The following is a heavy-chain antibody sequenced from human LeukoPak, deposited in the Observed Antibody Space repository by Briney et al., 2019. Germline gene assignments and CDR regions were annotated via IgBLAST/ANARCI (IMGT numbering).Heavy chain of an antibody. Sequence: PSETLSLTCAVYGGSFSDYNWSWLRQSPEKGLEWIGEINDSGRTYYNPSLKSRVTISVDTAKYQFSLSLSSLTAADTAVYYCARGLDLEGLDYWGQGTLVTVSS. V-gene: IGHV4-34*01. CDR2: INDSGRT. CDR3: ARGLDLEGLDY. D-gene: IGHD1-1*01. CDR1: GGSFSDYN. J-gene: IGHJ4*02.